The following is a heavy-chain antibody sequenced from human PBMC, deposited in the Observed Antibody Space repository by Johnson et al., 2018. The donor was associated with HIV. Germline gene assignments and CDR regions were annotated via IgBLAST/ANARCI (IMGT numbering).Heavy chain of an antibody. V-gene: IGHV3-74*01. CDR1: RFTFSSYW. D-gene: IGHD3-3*01. CDR3: ARDRKLRILEVAPNKNDAFDI. CDR2: INSDGSDT. Sequence: VHLVESGGDLVQPGGSLRLSCAASRFTFSSYWMHWVRQVPGKGLVWVSGINSDGSDTRYADSVKGRFTISRDNAKTTLYLQMNSLRAEDTAVYYCARDRKLRILEVAPNKNDAFDIWGQGTMVTVSS. J-gene: IGHJ3*02.